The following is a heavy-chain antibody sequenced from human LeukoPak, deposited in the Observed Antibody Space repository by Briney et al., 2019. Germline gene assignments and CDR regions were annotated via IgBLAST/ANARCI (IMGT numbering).Heavy chain of an antibody. CDR3: ATTGAVFLGGEDY. Sequence: ASVKVSCKASGYTFTGYYMHWVRQAPGQGLEWMGWINPNSGGTNYAQKFQGRVTMTEDTSTDTAYMELSSLRSEDTALYYCATTGAVFLGGEDYWGQGTLVTVYS. CDR1: GYTFTGYY. D-gene: IGHD3-16*01. V-gene: IGHV1-2*02. CDR2: INPNSGGT. J-gene: IGHJ4*02.